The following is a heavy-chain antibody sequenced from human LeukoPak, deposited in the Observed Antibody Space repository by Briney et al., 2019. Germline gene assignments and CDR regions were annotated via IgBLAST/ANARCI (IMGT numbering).Heavy chain of an antibody. J-gene: IGHJ4*02. CDR1: GFTFSSYD. Sequence: GGSLRLSCAASGFTFSSYDMHWVRQATGKGLEWVSAIGTAGDTYYPGSVKGRFTISRENAKNSLYLQMNSLRAGDTAVYYCARGTWSGYLKYFDYWGQGTLVTVSP. V-gene: IGHV3-13*01. CDR2: IGTAGDT. CDR3: ARGTWSGYLKYFDY. D-gene: IGHD3-3*01.